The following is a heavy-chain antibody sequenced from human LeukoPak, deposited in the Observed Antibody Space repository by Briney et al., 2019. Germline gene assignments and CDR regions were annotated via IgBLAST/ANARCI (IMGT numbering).Heavy chain of an antibody. J-gene: IGHJ4*02. CDR2: ISGSGGSK. CDR3: ATHRHSSSWYAEPDLVN. CDR1: GFTFSSYA. V-gene: IGHV3-23*01. Sequence: PGGSLRLSCAASGFTFSSYAMTWVRQAPGKGLEWVSAISGSGGSKYYADAVKGRFTISRDNSKNTLYLQMNSLRAEDTAVYYCATHRHSSSWYAEPDLVNWGQGTLVTVSS. D-gene: IGHD6-13*01.